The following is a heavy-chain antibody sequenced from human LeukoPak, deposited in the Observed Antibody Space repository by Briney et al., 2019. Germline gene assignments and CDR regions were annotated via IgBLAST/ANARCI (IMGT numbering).Heavy chain of an antibody. CDR1: GGSITTYY. CDR3: ARGSGWLPDW. J-gene: IGHJ4*02. V-gene: IGHV4-59*01. Sequence: SETLSLTCTVSGGSITTYYWSWIRQPPGKGLEWIGHVYDSGNTNYNPSVKGRVTISADTSKNEFSLQLTSVTAADTAVYYCARGSGWLPDWWGQGTLVTVSS. D-gene: IGHD6-19*01. CDR2: VYDSGNT.